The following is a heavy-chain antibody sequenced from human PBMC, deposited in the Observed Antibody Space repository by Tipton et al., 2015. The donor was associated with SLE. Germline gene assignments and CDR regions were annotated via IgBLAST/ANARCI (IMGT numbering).Heavy chain of an antibody. D-gene: IGHD1-26*01. CDR3: ARDLGGRGAFDI. CDR1: GFTFSCYE. CDR2: ISSSGSTI. Sequence: SLRLSCAASGFTFSCYEMNWVRQAPGKGLAWVSYISSSGSTIYYADSVKGRFTISRGNAKNSLYLQMNSLRAEDTAVYYCARDLGGRGAFDICGQGKMVTGSP. J-gene: IGHJ3*02. V-gene: IGHV3-48*03.